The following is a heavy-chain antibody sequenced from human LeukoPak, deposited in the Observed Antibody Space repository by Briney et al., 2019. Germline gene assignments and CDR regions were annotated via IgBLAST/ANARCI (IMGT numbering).Heavy chain of an antibody. J-gene: IGHJ6*03. D-gene: IGHD3-3*01. Sequence: SETLSLTCTVSGGSISSSSDYWGWIRQPPGKGLEWIGSIYYSGSTYYNPSLKSRVTISVDTSKNQFSLKLSSVTAADTAVYYCARALGAPGDYDFWSGLLYYYYYYMDVWGKGTTVTVSS. CDR2: IYYSGST. V-gene: IGHV4-39*07. CDR3: ARALGAPGDYDFWSGLLYYYYYYMDV. CDR1: GGSISSSSDY.